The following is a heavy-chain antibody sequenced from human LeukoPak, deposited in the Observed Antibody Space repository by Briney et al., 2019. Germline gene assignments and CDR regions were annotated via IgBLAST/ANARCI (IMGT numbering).Heavy chain of an antibody. J-gene: IGHJ4*02. D-gene: IGHD4-23*01. CDR1: GVTLTTSG. Sequence: GGSLRLSCAASGVTLTTSGIHWVRQAPGKGLECVAVLFYDGSNEFYSDSVKGRFTISRDTAKNMVYLQMSSLRAEDTGVYYCTKDQGGNFGPFDYWGQGTLVAVSS. V-gene: IGHV3-33*06. CDR2: LFYDGSNE. CDR3: TKDQGGNFGPFDY.